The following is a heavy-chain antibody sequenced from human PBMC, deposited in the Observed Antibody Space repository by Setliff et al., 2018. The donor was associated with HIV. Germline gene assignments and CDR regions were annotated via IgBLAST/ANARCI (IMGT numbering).Heavy chain of an antibody. V-gene: IGHV4-59*08. D-gene: IGHD2-21*02. Sequence: SETLSLTCTVSGGSVNSYHWSWIRQPPGKGLEWIGYIYKSGTTNYSPSLKSRVTISAGPSKNQFSLKLTSVTAADTAVYYCGRLSETAMASFDSWGQGILVTVSS. CDR1: GGSVNSYH. CDR2: IYKSGTT. CDR3: GRLSETAMASFDS. J-gene: IGHJ4*02.